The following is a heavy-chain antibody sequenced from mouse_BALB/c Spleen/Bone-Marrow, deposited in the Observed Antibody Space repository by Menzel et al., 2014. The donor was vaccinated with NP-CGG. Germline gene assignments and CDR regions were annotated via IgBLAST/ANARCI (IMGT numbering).Heavy chain of an antibody. D-gene: IGHD1-2*01. V-gene: IGHV6-6*02. CDR1: GFTFSKNW. Sequence: DVKLQESGGGLVQPGGSMKLSCVASGFTFSKNWMNWVRQSPEKGLEWVAEIRLKSNNYAKHYAESVKGRFTISRDDSKSSVYLQMNTLRAEDTGIYYCTRGTAAARASYFDVWGEGTTLTVSS. CDR2: IRLKSNNYAK. J-gene: IGHJ2*01. CDR3: TRGTAAARASYFDV.